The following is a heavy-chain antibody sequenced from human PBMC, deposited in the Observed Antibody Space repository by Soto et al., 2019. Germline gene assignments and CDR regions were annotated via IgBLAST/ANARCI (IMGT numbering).Heavy chain of an antibody. CDR2: IGGSGGGT. D-gene: IGHD3-9*01. Sequence: EVQLLESGGGLVQPGGSLRLSCVASGFTFSGHALSWVRQAPGKGLEWVSGIGGSGGGTFYADSVKGRFTISRDNSKNTLYLQMNSLRAEDTSLYYCAKDLATHFLDTTAYYRFDSWGQGVLVTVSS. J-gene: IGHJ4*02. CDR3: AKDLATHFLDTTAYYRFDS. CDR1: GFTFSGHA. V-gene: IGHV3-23*01.